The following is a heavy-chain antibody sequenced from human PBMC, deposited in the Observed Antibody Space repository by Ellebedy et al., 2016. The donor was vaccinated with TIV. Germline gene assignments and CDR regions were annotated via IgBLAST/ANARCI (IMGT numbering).Heavy chain of an antibody. CDR3: ARQVYGMDF. Sequence: ASVKVSXKASGYSLTSQFLHWVRQAPGQGLEWMGWINPNSGDTNYAQKFQGWVTMTRDTSSNTAYMELSRLKSNDTAVYYCARQVYGMDFWGQGTAVTVSS. CDR2: INPNSGDT. V-gene: IGHV1-2*04. CDR1: GYSLTSQF. J-gene: IGHJ6*02.